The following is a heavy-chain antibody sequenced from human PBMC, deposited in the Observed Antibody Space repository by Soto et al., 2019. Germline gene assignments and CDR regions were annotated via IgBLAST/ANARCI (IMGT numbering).Heavy chain of an antibody. V-gene: IGHV4-4*07. J-gene: IGHJ4*02. CDR1: GRSMISYY. D-gene: IGHD3-3*01. CDR2: IYTGGNT. Sequence: SATLSLTCNVSGRSMISYYWSWIRQPAGKGLEWIGRIYTGGNTNYNPSLKSRVTMSVDTSKSQFSLSLTSVTAADTAVYYCAREGDDRHFFFESWGQGTLVTVSS. CDR3: AREGDDRHFFFES.